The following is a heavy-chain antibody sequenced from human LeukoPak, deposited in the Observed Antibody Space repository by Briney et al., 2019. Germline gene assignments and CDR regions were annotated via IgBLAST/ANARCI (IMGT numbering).Heavy chain of an antibody. V-gene: IGHV4-34*01. CDR1: GGSFSGHY. Sequence: SETLSLTCAVYGGSFSGHYWSWIRQPPGKGLEWIGEINHSGSTNYNPSLKSRVTISVDTSKNQFSLKLSSVTAADTAVYYCARKSSSRDWFDPWGQGTLVTVSS. CDR3: ARKSSSRDWFDP. D-gene: IGHD6-13*01. CDR2: INHSGST. J-gene: IGHJ5*02.